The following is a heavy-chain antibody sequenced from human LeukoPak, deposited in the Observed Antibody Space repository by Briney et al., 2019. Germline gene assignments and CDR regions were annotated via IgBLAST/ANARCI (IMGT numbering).Heavy chain of an antibody. CDR3: ARVRRSSSSSYYYYYYMDV. V-gene: IGHV4-34*01. Sequence: SETLSLTCAVYGGSFSGYYWSWIRQPPGKGLEWIGEINHSGSTNYNPSLKSRVTISVDTSKNQFSLKLSSVTAADTAVYYCARVRRSSSSSYYYYYYMDVWGKGTTVTVSS. CDR2: INHSGST. J-gene: IGHJ6*03. D-gene: IGHD6-6*01. CDR1: GGSFSGYY.